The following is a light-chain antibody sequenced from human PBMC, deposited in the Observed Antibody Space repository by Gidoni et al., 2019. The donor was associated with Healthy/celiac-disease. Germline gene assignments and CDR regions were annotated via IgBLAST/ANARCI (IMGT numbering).Light chain of an antibody. CDR2: GAP. V-gene: IGKV3-15*01. Sequence: EIVMTQSPATLSVSPGERATLSCRASQSVSSNLAWYQQKPGQAPRLLIYGAPTRATGIPARFSGSGSGTEFTLTISSLQSEDFAVDYCQQYNNWPPWTFXQXTKVEIK. CDR3: QQYNNWPPWT. CDR1: QSVSSN. J-gene: IGKJ1*01.